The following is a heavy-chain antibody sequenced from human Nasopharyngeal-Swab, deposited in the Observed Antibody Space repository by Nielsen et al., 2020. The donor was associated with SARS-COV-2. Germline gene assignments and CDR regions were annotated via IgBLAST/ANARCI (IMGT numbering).Heavy chain of an antibody. CDR1: GYSLTELY. Sequence: AAVTVSCKVSGYSLTELYIHWLRQAHGRGLAWMGGFDPEDGETIYAQKFQGRVTMTEDTSIDTAYMELRSLRSEDTAVYYCAASQWGEYFDYWGQGTLVSVSS. V-gene: IGHV1-24*01. CDR2: FDPEDGET. D-gene: IGHD3-16*01. CDR3: AASQWGEYFDY. J-gene: IGHJ4*02.